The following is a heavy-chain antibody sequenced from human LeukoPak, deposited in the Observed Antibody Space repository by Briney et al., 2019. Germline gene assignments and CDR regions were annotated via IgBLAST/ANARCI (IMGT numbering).Heavy chain of an antibody. D-gene: IGHD3-9*01. CDR3: ARGGDVLTSYYPYWYFDL. CDR2: IYYRGNT. CDR1: GGSISSYY. Sequence: SETLPLTCRISGGSISSYYWSWIRQSPGKGLEWIGYIYYRGNTLYNPSLKSRLTISVDTSKNQFSLNLNSVTDADTAVYYCARGGDVLTSYYPYWYFDLWGRGTLVTVSS. V-gene: IGHV4-59*01. J-gene: IGHJ2*01.